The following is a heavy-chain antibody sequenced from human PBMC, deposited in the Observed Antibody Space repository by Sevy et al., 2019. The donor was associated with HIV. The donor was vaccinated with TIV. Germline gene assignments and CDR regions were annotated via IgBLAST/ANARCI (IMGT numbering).Heavy chain of an antibody. CDR1: GFTVGSNY. D-gene: IGHD3-22*01. CDR3: ARVSVYYYDSSGYYTTGNAFDI. Sequence: GGSLRLSCAASGFTVGSNYMSWVRQAPGKGLEWVSIIYSGVTTSYADSVKGRFTISRDNSKNTLYLQMNSLRDEDTAVYYCARVSVYYYDSSGYYTTGNAFDIWGQGTMVTVSS. V-gene: IGHV3-53*01. CDR2: IYSGVTT. J-gene: IGHJ3*02.